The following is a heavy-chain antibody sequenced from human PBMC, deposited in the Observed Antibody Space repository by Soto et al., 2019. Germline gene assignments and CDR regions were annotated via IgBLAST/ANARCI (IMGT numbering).Heavy chain of an antibody. J-gene: IGHJ4*02. CDR2: INHSGST. D-gene: IGHD3-16*02. Sequence: LSLTCAVYGGSFSGYCWSWIRQPPGKGLEWIGEINHSGSTNYNPSLKSRVTISVDTSKNQFSLKLSSVTAADTAVYYCARCSYDYVWGSYRYTANFDYWGQGTLVTVSS. CDR1: GGSFSGYC. CDR3: ARCSYDYVWGSYRYTANFDY. V-gene: IGHV4-34*01.